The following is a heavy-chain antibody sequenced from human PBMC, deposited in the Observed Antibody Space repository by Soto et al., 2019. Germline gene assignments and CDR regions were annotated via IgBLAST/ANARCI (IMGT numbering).Heavy chain of an antibody. D-gene: IGHD3-10*01. CDR2: IHYSGGT. J-gene: IGHJ5*02. CDR1: GASISSGGYY. CDR3: ERRGSVAGTYWFGP. V-gene: IGHV4-39*01. Sequence: PSETLSLTCTVSGASISSGGYYRSWIRQHPGKGLEWIGCIHYSGGTYYNPSLKSRVTVSVDASKNQFSLRLSSVTAADTAVYYCERRGSVAGTYWFGPWGQGTLVTVSS.